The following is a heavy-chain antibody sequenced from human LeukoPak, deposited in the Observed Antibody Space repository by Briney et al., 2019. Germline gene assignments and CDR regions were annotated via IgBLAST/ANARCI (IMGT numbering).Heavy chain of an antibody. Sequence: ASVKVSCKASGYTFTSYGISWVRQAPGQGLEWMRWISAYNGNTNYAQKLQGRVTMTTDTSTSTAYMELRSLRSDDTAVYYCARAHIRYDSSGYYLWDYWGQGTLVTVSS. J-gene: IGHJ4*02. V-gene: IGHV1-18*01. D-gene: IGHD3-22*01. CDR3: ARAHIRYDSSGYYLWDY. CDR2: ISAYNGNT. CDR1: GYTFTSYG.